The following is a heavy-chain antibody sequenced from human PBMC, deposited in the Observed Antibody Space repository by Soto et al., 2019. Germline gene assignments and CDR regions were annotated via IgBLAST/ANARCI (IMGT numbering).Heavy chain of an antibody. J-gene: IGHJ4*02. CDR3: ARVYYDFWSGYETNPPVATIPAFDY. Sequence: SETLSLTCAVYGGSFSGYYWSWIRQPPGKGLEWIGEINHSGSTNYNPSLKSRVTISVDTSKNQFSLKLSSVTAADTAVYYCARVYYDFWSGYETNPPVATIPAFDYWGQGTLVTVSS. CDR2: INHSGST. CDR1: GGSFSGYY. D-gene: IGHD3-3*01. V-gene: IGHV4-34*01.